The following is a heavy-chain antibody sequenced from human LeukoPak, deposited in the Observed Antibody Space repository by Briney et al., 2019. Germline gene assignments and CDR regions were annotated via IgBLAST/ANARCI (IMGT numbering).Heavy chain of an antibody. Sequence: GGSLRLSCAASGFTFSSYWMSWVRQAPGKGLEWVANIKQDGSEKYYVDSVKGRFTISRDNAKNSLYLQMNSLRAEDTAVYYCARDFTYSYGYDDAFDIWGQGTMVTVSS. V-gene: IGHV3-7*01. J-gene: IGHJ3*02. D-gene: IGHD5-18*01. CDR2: IKQDGSEK. CDR1: GFTFSSYW. CDR3: ARDFTYSYGYDDAFDI.